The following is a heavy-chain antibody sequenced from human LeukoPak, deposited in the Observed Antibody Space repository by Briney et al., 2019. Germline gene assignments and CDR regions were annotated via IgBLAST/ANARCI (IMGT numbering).Heavy chain of an antibody. J-gene: IGHJ6*03. Sequence: GRSLRLSCAASGFTFSSYAMHWVRQAPGKGLEWVAVISYDGSNKYYADSVKGRFTISRDNSKNTLYLQMNSLRAEDTAVYYCARGGGDPSKYYYYYMDVWGKGTAVTVS. CDR1: GFTFSSYA. D-gene: IGHD2-21*02. CDR3: ARGGGDPSKYYYYYMDV. V-gene: IGHV3-30*04. CDR2: ISYDGSNK.